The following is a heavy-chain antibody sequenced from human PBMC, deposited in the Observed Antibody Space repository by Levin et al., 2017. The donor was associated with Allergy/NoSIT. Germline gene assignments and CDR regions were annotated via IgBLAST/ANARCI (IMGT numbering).Heavy chain of an antibody. CDR1: GITFSNAW. D-gene: IGHD6-13*01. V-gene: IGHV3-15*01. J-gene: IGHJ4*02. CDR3: TTYSSSWYYFDY. CDR2: IKSKADGGTT. Sequence: GGSLRLFCAASGITFSNAWMSWARQAPGKGLEWVGRIKSKADGGTTEYAAPVKGRFTISRDDSKNTLYLQMNSLKTEDTAVYFCTTYSSSWYYFDYWGQGTLVTVSS.